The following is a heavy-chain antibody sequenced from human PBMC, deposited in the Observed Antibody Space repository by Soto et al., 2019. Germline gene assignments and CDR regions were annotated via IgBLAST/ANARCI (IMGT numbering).Heavy chain of an antibody. V-gene: IGHV1-3*01. D-gene: IGHD5-12*01. J-gene: IGHJ4*02. CDR1: GYTFTSYA. CDR3: ARADIVATTDY. CDR2: INAGNGNT. Sequence: GASLKVSCKSSGYTFTSYAMHWVRHAPGQRLEWMGWINAGNGNTKYSQKFQGRVTITRDTSASTAYMELSSLRSEDTAVYYCARADIVATTDYWGQGTLVIVSS.